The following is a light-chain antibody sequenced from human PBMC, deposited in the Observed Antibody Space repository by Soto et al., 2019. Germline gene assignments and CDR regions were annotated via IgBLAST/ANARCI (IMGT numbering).Light chain of an antibody. V-gene: IGKV1-33*01. CDR1: QDIDKF. J-gene: IGKJ5*01. Sequence: DIQMTQSPSSLSASVGDRVTITCQASQDIDKFLNWFQQKPGKAPKLLIYDASNLETSVPSRFSGSGSGTDFTFTISSLQPEDIATYYCQQYVNLPLTFGQGTRLEI. CDR2: DAS. CDR3: QQYVNLPLT.